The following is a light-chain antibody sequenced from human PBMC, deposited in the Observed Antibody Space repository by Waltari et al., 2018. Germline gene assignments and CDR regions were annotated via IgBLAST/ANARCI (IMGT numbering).Light chain of an antibody. CDR3: CSYAGSYTWV. Sequence: QSALTQPRSVSGSPGQSVTIFCTGTSSDVGGYNYVSWYQPHPGKAPKLMIYDVSKRPSGVPDRFSGSKSGNTAALTISGLQAEDEADYYCCSYAGSYTWVFGGGTKLTVL. J-gene: IGLJ3*02. CDR1: SSDVGGYNY. CDR2: DVS. V-gene: IGLV2-11*01.